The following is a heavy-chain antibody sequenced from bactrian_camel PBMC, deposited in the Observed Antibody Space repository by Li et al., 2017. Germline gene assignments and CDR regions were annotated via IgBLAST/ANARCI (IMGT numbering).Heavy chain of an antibody. CDR2: ITSLPSLFRAA. D-gene: IGHD4*01. V-gene: IGHV3S6*01. CDR3: AASASFILTPRFYRFESSDYPY. Sequence: HVQLVESGGGLVQPGESLRLSCVASGITFSRHDMSWVRQAPGKEVEWVAGITSLPSLFRAASYADSVKGRFTISKDNAGNSLFLHMSNLKPEDTAMYYCAASASFILTPRFYRFESSDYPYRGQGTQVTVS. J-gene: IGHJ4*01. CDR1: GITFSRHD.